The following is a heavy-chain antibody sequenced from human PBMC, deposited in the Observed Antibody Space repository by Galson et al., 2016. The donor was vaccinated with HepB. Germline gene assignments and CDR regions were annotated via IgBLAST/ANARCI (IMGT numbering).Heavy chain of an antibody. D-gene: IGHD1-14*01. J-gene: IGHJ6*02. CDR3: ARGRRGSAYYSGIDV. CDR1: GFTFSTYG. Sequence: SLRLSCAASGFTFSTYGMHWVRQAPSKGLEWVAVAWYDASQKYYVESVKGRFTISRDNSKNTLFLQMNSLRVEDTAVYYCARGRRGSAYYSGIDVWGQGTTVTVSS. CDR2: AWYDASQK. V-gene: IGHV3-33*01.